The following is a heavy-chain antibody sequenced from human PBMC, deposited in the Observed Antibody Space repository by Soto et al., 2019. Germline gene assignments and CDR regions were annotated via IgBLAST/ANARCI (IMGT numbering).Heavy chain of an antibody. J-gene: IGHJ5*02. V-gene: IGHV1-24*01. D-gene: IGHD6-6*01. CDR1: GYTLTELS. Sequence: QVQLVQSGAEVKKPGASVKVSCKVSGYTLTELSMHWVRQAPGKGLEWMGGFDPEDGETIYAQKFQGRVXMXEXXSTDTAYIERSSLRSEDTAVYYCATLKQLVSWFDPWGQGTLVTVSS. CDR2: FDPEDGET. CDR3: ATLKQLVSWFDP.